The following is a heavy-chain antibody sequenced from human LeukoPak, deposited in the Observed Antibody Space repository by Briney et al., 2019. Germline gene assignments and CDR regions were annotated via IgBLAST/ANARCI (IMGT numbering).Heavy chain of an antibody. CDR3: ARGVGYCSGGSCWAYNWFDP. D-gene: IGHD2-15*01. CDR1: GITFSSYG. CDR2: IWYDGSNK. J-gene: IGHJ5*02. Sequence: GGSLRLSCAASGITFSSYGMHWVRQAPGKGLEWVAVIWYDGSNKYYADSVKGRFTISRDNSKNTLYLQMNSLRAEDTAVYYCARGVGYCSGGSCWAYNWFDPWGQGTLVTVSS. V-gene: IGHV3-33*01.